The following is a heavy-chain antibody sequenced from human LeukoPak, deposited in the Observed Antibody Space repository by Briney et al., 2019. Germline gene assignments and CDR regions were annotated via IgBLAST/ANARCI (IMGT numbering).Heavy chain of an antibody. Sequence: GASLQISCWDSGSSFTSYWIGWVRQLPGKGLEWMGIIYPGDSDIRYSPSFQGQVTISADKSISTAYLQWSSLRASDTAMYYCARLAGGVLLTSPIDYWGQGTLVTVSS. CDR3: ARLAGGVLLTSPIDY. V-gene: IGHV5-51*01. D-gene: IGHD3-16*01. CDR2: IYPGDSDI. CDR1: GSSFTSYW. J-gene: IGHJ4*02.